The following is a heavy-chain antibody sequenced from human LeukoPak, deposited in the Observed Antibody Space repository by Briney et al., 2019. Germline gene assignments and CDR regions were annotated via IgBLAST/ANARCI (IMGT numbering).Heavy chain of an antibody. V-gene: IGHV3-23*01. CDR1: GFSFSDYA. CDR3: AKGSSTTCPCYRDH. Sequence: PGGSLRLSCVASGFSFSDYAMTWVRQAPGKGLEWVSGISATSGSTFYADSVEGRFTIFRDNSKNTLELQMNSLRAEDTAMYYCAKGSSTTCPCYRDHWGQGTLVTVSS. D-gene: IGHD2-2*01. CDR2: ISATSGST. J-gene: IGHJ4*02.